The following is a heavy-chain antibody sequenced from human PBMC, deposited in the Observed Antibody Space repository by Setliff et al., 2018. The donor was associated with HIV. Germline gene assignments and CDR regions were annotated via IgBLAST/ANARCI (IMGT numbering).Heavy chain of an antibody. CDR3: ARDSSSWYGADWFDP. D-gene: IGHD6-13*01. Sequence: PSETLSLTCAVYGGSFSSSYWSWIRQAPGKGLEWIGQINHNGITHYNPSLETRVTMFADTSKNQFSLRLSPVTAADTAIYYCARDSSSWYGADWFDPWGQGTLVTVSS. V-gene: IGHV4-34*01. CDR1: GGSFSSSY. CDR2: INHNGIT. J-gene: IGHJ5*02.